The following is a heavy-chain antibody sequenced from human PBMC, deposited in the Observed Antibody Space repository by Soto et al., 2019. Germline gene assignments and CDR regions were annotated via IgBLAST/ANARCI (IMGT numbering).Heavy chain of an antibody. CDR1: GYTFTGHY. CDR2: IGPESGAT. Sequence: WASVKVSCKASGYTFTGHYIYWVRQAPEQGPEWMGEIGPESGATRYAQRFQGRVTMTRDMSITTVYMELNNLSPDDTAVYYCGRGRSGQIVVFYWGQGTPVTVSS. V-gene: IGHV1-2*02. J-gene: IGHJ4*02. CDR3: GRGRSGQIVVFY. D-gene: IGHD1-26*01.